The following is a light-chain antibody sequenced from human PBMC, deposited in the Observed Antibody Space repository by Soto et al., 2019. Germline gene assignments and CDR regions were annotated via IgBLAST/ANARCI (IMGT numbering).Light chain of an antibody. CDR1: RGVTRS. V-gene: IGKV3-20*01. J-gene: IGKJ1*01. Sequence: EIVLTQSPGTLSLSPGERATLSCRASRGVTRSLAWFQQKAGQAPRLLIYGASTRATGIPDMFSGSGSGTDFTLIISRVEPEDFAVYYCLQHGTSPYTFGQGTKVDIK. CDR2: GAS. CDR3: LQHGTSPYT.